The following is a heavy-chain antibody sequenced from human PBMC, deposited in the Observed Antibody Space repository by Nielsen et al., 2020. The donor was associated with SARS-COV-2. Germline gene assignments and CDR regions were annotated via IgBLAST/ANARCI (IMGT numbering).Heavy chain of an antibody. CDR2: ILYNGTT. CDR1: GAPVSAYD. V-gene: IGHV4-31*03. J-gene: IGHJ4*02. CDR3: ARGARN. Sequence: SETLSLTCSVSGAPVSAYDWSWIRQFPGKGLEWIGYILYNGTTYYSWPLKSRLTISLDTSKNQFSLKLASVTVADTAVYYCARGARNWGQGALVTVAS.